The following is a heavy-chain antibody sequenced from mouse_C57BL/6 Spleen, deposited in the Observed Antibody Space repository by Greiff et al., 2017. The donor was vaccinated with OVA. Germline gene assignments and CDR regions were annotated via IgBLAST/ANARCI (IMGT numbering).Heavy chain of an antibody. D-gene: IGHD4-1*01. CDR3: ARRETGVTGTFAY. CDR2: IYPGDGDT. V-gene: IGHV1-80*01. J-gene: IGHJ3*01. CDR1: GYAFSSYW. Sequence: QVQLQQSGAELVKPGASVKISCKASGYAFSSYWMNWVKQRPGKGLEWIGQIYPGDGDTNYNGKFKGKATLTADKSSSPAYMQLSSLTSEDSAVYFCARRETGVTGTFAYWGQGTLVTVSA.